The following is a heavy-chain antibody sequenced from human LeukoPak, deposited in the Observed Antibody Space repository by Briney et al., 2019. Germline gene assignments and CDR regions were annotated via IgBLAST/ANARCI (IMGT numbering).Heavy chain of an antibody. CDR3: ARDTSVNTFDY. CDR1: GYTFTGSY. Sequence: ASVKVSCKASGYTFTGSYIRWVRQAPGPGLEWMGWINPNGGDTRYVQKFQGRVTMTRDTSISTAYVELIRLRSDDAAVYYCARDTSVNTFDYWGQGTLVTVSS. D-gene: IGHD2/OR15-2a*01. CDR2: INPNGGDT. J-gene: IGHJ4*02. V-gene: IGHV1-2*02.